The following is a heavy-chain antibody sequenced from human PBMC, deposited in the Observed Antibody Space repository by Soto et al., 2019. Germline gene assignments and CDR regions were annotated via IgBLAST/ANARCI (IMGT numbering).Heavy chain of an antibody. CDR2: IWDGGSNK. V-gene: IGHV3-33*01. CDR3: ARWGCSGSNCNLNQRSFDL. D-gene: IGHD2-15*01. Sequence: QVQLVESGGGVVQPGRSLRLSCAASGFIFNENGMPWGRQGPGKGAGWGGGIWDGGSNKNYADSVKGRFTFSRDNSKNTMSLQMNSLRVEDTAIYYCARWGCSGSNCNLNQRSFDLWGQGTLVTVSS. CDR1: GFIFNENG. J-gene: IGHJ4*02.